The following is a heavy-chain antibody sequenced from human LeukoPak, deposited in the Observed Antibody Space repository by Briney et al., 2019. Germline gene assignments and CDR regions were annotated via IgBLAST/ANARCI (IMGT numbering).Heavy chain of an antibody. V-gene: IGHV3-15*01. CDR2: IKSKTDGGTT. Sequence: GGSLRLSCAASGFTFSNAWMSWVRQAPGKGLEWVGRIKSKTDGGTTDYAAPVKGRFTIPRDDSKNTLYLQMNSLKTEDTAVYYCTTDRTHIMVVTAYDAFDIRGQGTMVTVSS. CDR3: TTDRTHIMVVTAYDAFDI. D-gene: IGHD2-21*02. CDR1: GFTFSNAW. J-gene: IGHJ3*02.